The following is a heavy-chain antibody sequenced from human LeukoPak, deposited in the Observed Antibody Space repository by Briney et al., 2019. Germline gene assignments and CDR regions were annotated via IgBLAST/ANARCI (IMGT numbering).Heavy chain of an antibody. CDR2: INHSGST. Sequence: SETLSLTCAVYGGSFSGYYWSWIRQPPGKGLEWIGEINHSGSTYYNPSLKSRVTISVDTSKNQFSLKLSSVTAADTAVYYCASSYGDARSLDYWGQGTLVTVSS. D-gene: IGHD4-17*01. CDR3: ASSYGDARSLDY. CDR1: GGSFSGYY. V-gene: IGHV4-34*01. J-gene: IGHJ4*02.